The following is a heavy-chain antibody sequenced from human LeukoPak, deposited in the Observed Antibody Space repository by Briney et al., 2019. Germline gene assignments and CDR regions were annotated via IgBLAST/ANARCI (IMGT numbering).Heavy chain of an antibody. CDR3: ARSIGYSSGWY. V-gene: IGHV4-39*07. CDR2: IYYSGST. J-gene: IGHJ4*02. D-gene: IGHD6-19*01. CDR1: GGSISSYY. Sequence: SETLSLTCTVSGGSISSYYWGWIRQPPGKGLEWIGSIYYSGSTYYNPSLKSRVTISVDTSKNQFSLKLSSVTAADTAVYYCARSIGYSSGWYWGQGTLVTVSS.